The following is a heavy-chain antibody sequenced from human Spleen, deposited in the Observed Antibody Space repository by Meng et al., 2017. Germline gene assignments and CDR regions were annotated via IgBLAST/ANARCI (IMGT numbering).Heavy chain of an antibody. CDR2: ISNYNGIA. Sequence: QVHLVQSGAEVKKPGASVKVSCKASGYTFTDYGITWVRQAPGQGLEWMGWISNYNGIANYAQRFQGRVTMTTDTSTATAYMELTNLRSDDTAIYYCARDSTGDLEYWGQGTLVTVSS. CDR3: ARDSTGDLEY. J-gene: IGHJ4*02. V-gene: IGHV1-18*01. D-gene: IGHD7-27*01. CDR1: GYTFTDYG.